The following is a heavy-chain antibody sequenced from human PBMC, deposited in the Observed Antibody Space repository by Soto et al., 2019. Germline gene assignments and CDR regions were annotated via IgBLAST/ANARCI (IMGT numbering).Heavy chain of an antibody. CDR2: IKGDGST. D-gene: IGHD5-12*01. Sequence: QVQLQQWGAGLLKPSETLSLNCAVNGGSLSHYYWSWIRQPPGKGLEWIGEIKGDGSTNYSPSLKSRATISSDTSNSQFPLRLYAVTAADTGVYYCARGPDGGVATHWDQGTLVTVSS. V-gene: IGHV4-34*01. J-gene: IGHJ4*02. CDR3: ARGPDGGVATH. CDR1: GGSLSHYY.